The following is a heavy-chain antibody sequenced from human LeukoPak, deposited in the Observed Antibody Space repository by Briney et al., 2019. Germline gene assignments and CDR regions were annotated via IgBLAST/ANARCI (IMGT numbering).Heavy chain of an antibody. CDR2: ISAYNGNT. D-gene: IGHD3-22*01. Sequence: VASVKVSCKASGYTFTSYGISWVRQAPGQGLEWMGWISAYNGNTNYAQKLQGRVTMTTDTSTSTAYMELRSLRSDDTAVYYCARMDASSGYYFYYYYYMDVWGKGTTVTISS. J-gene: IGHJ6*03. CDR3: ARMDASSGYYFYYYYYMDV. V-gene: IGHV1-18*01. CDR1: GYTFTSYG.